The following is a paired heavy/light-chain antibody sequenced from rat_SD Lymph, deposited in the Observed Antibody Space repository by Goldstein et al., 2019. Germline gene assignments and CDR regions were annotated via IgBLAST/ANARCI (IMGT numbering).Light chain of an antibody. Sequence: DIQMTQSPASLSASLGETISIECRASEDIYSNLAWYQQKSGKSPQLLIYAANRLQDGVPSRFSGSGSGTQYSLKISGMQPEDEGDYFCLQGSKFPWTFGGGTKLELK. CDR2: AAN. CDR1: EDIYSN. J-gene: IGKJ1*01. CDR3: LQGSKFPWT. V-gene: IGKV12S38*01.
Heavy chain of an antibody. D-gene: IGHD4-2*01. V-gene: IGHV10-10*01. CDR1: GFDFNSYG. CDR2: ISSKSYNYAT. CDR3: TGILIGDWYFDF. Sequence: EVQLVESGGGLVQPKGSLKLSCAASGFDFNSYGMSWVRQAPGKGLDLVADISSKSYNYATYYADSVKDRFTISRDDSQSMVYLQMDNLKTEDTALYYCTGILIGDWYFDFWGPGTMVTVSS. J-gene: IGHJ1*01.